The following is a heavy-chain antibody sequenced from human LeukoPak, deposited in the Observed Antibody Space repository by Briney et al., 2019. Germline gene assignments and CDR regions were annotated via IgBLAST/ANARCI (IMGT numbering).Heavy chain of an antibody. V-gene: IGHV3-66*02. CDR2: IYSGGST. CDR1: GFTVSSNY. Sequence: GGSLRLSCAASGFTVSSNYMSWVRRAPGKGLEWVSVIYSGGSTYYADSVKGRFTISRDNSKNTLYLQMNSLRAEDTAVYYCARWVRGGDLNWFDPWGQGTLVTVSS. J-gene: IGHJ5*02. CDR3: ARWVRGGDLNWFDP. D-gene: IGHD2-21*02.